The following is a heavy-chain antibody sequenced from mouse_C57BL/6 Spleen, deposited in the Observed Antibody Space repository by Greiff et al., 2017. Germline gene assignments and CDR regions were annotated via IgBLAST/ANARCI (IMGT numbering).Heavy chain of an antibody. Sequence: EVHLVESGGGLVKPGGSLKLSCAASGFTFSSYTMSWVRQTPEKRLEWVATISGGGGNTYYPDSVKGRFTISRDNAKNTLYLQMSSLRSEDTALYYCARGRDYYGSSWYFDVWGTGTTVTVSS. J-gene: IGHJ1*03. CDR1: GFTFSSYT. CDR2: ISGGGGNT. V-gene: IGHV5-9*01. D-gene: IGHD1-1*01. CDR3: ARGRDYYGSSWYFDV.